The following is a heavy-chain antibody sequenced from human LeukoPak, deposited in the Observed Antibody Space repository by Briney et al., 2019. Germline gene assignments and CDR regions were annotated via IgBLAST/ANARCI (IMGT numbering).Heavy chain of an antibody. V-gene: IGHV3-9*03. CDR2: ISWNSGSI. Sequence: GRSLRLSCAASGFTFDDYAMHWVRQAPGKGLEWVSGISWNSGSIGYADSVKGRFTISRDNAKNSLYLQMNSLRAEDMALYYCAKDISAQAVGWFDPWGQGTLVTVSS. CDR3: AKDISAQAVGWFDP. D-gene: IGHD3-10*01. J-gene: IGHJ5*02. CDR1: GFTFDDYA.